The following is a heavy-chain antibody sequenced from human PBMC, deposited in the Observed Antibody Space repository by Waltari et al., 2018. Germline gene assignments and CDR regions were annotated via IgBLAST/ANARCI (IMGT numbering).Heavy chain of an antibody. J-gene: IGHJ6*02. CDR3: AREKSVLVVYADPYYYYGMDV. CDR2: INTNTGNP. CDR1: GYTFTSYA. V-gene: IGHV7-4-1*02. D-gene: IGHD2-8*02. Sequence: QVQLVQSGSELKKPGASVQVSCKASGYTFTSYAMNWVRQAPGQGLGWMGWINTNTGNPTYAQGFTGRFVFSLDTSVSTAYLQISSLKAEDTAVYYCAREKSVLVVYADPYYYYGMDVWGQGTTVTVSS.